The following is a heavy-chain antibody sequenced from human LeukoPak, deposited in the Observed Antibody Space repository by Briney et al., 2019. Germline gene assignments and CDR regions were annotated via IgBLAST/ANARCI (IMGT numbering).Heavy chain of an antibody. J-gene: IGHJ4*02. D-gene: IGHD6-6*01. Sequence: SETLSLTCTVSGGSISSYYWSWIRQPAGKGLEWIGRIYTSGSTNYNPSLKSRVAMSVDTSKNQISLKVNSVTAADTAVYYCARESYSSSYLFDFWGQGTLVTVSS. CDR2: IYTSGST. CDR1: GGSISSYY. CDR3: ARESYSSSYLFDF. V-gene: IGHV4-4*07.